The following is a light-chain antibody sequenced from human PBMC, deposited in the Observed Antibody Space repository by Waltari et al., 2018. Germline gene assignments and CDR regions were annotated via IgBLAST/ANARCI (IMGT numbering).Light chain of an antibody. CDR2: GAS. J-gene: IGKJ4*01. CDR1: QNIYSN. V-gene: IGKV1-6*01. CDR3: QHYYDNPLT. Sequence: IQMTQSPSALSASVGDRVTISCRASQNIYSNLAWYQQKPGKAPKLLIYGASSLQSGIPSRFSGSGSGTDFTLTISSLQPEDSAAYYCQHYYDNPLTFGGGTKVEIK.